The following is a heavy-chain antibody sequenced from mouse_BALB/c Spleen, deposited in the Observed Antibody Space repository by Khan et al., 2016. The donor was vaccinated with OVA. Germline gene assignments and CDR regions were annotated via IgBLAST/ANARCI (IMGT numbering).Heavy chain of an antibody. CDR1: GYTFTSYT. Sequence: QVQLKESGAGLARPWPSVKMSCTASGYTFTSYTIRWIKLRLGRGLVWIGYIIRSNGYTNYNQKFKNKATLTGDKSTTPAYMQLSCLTSDSSAVYNCVRDAANYMNDGGFADWGQGTLVTVPA. V-gene: IGHV1-4*01. J-gene: IGHJ3*01. CDR2: IIRSNGYT. D-gene: IGHD1-3*01. CDR3: VRDAANYMNDGGFAD.